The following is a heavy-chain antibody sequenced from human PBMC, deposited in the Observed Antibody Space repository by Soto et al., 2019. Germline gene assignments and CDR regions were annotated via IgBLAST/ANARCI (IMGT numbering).Heavy chain of an antibody. CDR2: ISGSGGST. D-gene: IGHD6-13*01. V-gene: IGHV3-23*01. CDR1: GFTFSSYA. Sequence: GGSLRLSCAASGFTFSSYAMSWVRQAPGKGLEWVSAISGSGGSTYYADSVKGRFTISRDNSKNTLYLQMNSLRAEDTAVYYCAKDESQAPFTAAAVPYYYYYGMDVWGQGTTVTVSS. CDR3: AKDESQAPFTAAAVPYYYYYGMDV. J-gene: IGHJ6*02.